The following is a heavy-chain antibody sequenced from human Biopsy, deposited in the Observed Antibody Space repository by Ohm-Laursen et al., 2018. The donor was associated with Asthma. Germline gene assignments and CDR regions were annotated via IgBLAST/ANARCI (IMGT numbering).Heavy chain of an antibody. CDR2: VNTGNGDT. CDR1: GYNFISFA. CDR3: ARTYYDFLTGQVKDVFGV. V-gene: IGHV1-3*04. D-gene: IGHD3-9*01. J-gene: IGHJ3*01. Sequence: VASVKVSCKVSGYNFISFAIHWVRQAPGQRLEWMGWVNTGNGDTKYSQKFQGRVTITGDTSASTAYMELRSLRSEDTATYYCARTYYDFLTGQVKDVFGVWGQGTMVTVSS.